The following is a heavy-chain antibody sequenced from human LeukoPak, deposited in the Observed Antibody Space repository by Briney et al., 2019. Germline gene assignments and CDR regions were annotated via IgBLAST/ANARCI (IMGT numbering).Heavy chain of an antibody. V-gene: IGHV1-2*02. D-gene: IGHD5-12*01. CDR1: GYTFTGYY. Sequence: EASVKVSCKASGYTFTGYYMHWVRQAPGQGLEWMGWINPDSGGTNYAQKFQGRVTMTRDTSISTAYMELSRLRSDDTAVYYCARAFYSGYDFGYFDYWGQGTLVTVSS. CDR3: ARAFYSGYDFGYFDY. CDR2: INPDSGGT. J-gene: IGHJ4*02.